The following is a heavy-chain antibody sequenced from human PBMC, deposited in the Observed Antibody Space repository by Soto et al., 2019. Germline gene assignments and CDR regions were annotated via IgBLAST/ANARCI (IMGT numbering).Heavy chain of an antibody. V-gene: IGHV3-30-3*01. CDR2: VSPDGNDK. CDR3: AREGGSSGRAGFFDP. CDR1: GFTFSFSP. Sequence: QVQLVESGGGVVQPGTSLILSCAASGFTFSFSPMHWVRQFPGRGLQWLAVVSPDGNDKYYADSVKGRFTISRDNSKNTLDLQVNSLTPEDTSVYYCAREGGSSGRAGFFDPWGQGTLVTVSS. D-gene: IGHD6-19*01. J-gene: IGHJ5*02.